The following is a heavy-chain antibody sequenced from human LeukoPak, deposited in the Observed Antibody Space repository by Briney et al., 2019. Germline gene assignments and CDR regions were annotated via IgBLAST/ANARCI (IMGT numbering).Heavy chain of an antibody. J-gene: IGHJ5*02. D-gene: IGHD2-2*01. CDR3: ARHWGDCSSTSCYRGGFDP. CDR2: IYHSGSI. Sequence: SETLSLTCAVSGYSISSGYYWGWIRQPPGKGLEWIESIYHSGSIYYNPSLESRVTISVDTSKNQFSLKLRSVTAADTAVYYSARHWGDCSSTSCYRGGFDPWGQGTLVTVSS. CDR1: GYSISSGYY. V-gene: IGHV4-38-2*01.